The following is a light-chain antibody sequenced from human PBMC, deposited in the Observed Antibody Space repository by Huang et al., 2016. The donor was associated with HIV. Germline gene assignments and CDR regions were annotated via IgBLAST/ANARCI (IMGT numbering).Light chain of an antibody. CDR2: GVS. V-gene: IGKV1-9*01. CDR1: QGIAGY. Sequence: IQLTQSPSSLSASVGDRVTITCRASQGIAGYLAWYQQKPGKAPNLLIYGVSTLQSGVPPRFSGSGSGTDFTLTISSLQPEDFATYYCQQLNSYPPGITFGQGTRLEIK. J-gene: IGKJ5*01. CDR3: QQLNSYPPGIT.